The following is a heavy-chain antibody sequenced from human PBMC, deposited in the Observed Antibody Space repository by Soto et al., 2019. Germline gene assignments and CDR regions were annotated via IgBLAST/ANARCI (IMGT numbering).Heavy chain of an antibody. D-gene: IGHD3-10*01. CDR3: ARGLTGSPIPGEY. CDR2: IYSSGST. CDR1: GGSISSFY. V-gene: IGHV4-59*01. Sequence: QVQLQESGPGLVKPSETLSLTCTVSGGSISSFYWSWIRQPPGKGLEWIGYIYSSGSTHYNPSLKSRVTISVDTSKNQFSLKVSSVTAADTAVYYCARGLTGSPIPGEYWGQGTLVTVSS. J-gene: IGHJ4*02.